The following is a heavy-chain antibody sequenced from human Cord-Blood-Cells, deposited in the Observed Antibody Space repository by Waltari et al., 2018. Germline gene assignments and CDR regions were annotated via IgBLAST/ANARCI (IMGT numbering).Heavy chain of an antibody. CDR3: ARVADDGIPYFFLDV. D-gene: IGHD1-26*01. CDR2: MNPKSGKT. J-gene: IGHJ6*04. Sequence: QVQLVQSGAEVKTPGSSVRVSCKASGYISNGHDINWVRQAAGLGLEWMGWMNPKSGKTAYAQKFQGRVTISRDTSVSTAYMELTRLTSDDTAVYYCARVADDGIPYFFLDVWGKGTTVTVSA. CDR1: GYISNGHD. V-gene: IGHV1-8*03.